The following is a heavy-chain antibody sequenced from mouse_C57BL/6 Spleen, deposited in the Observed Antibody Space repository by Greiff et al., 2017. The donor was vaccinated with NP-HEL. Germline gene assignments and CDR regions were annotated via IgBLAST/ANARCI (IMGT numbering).Heavy chain of an antibody. D-gene: IGHD2-4*01. V-gene: IGHV1-81*01. J-gene: IGHJ3*01. CDR2: IYPRSGNT. CDR1: GYTFTSYG. CDR3: ARKAGDYDGFAY. Sequence: VQLQQSGAELARPGASVKLSCKASGYTFTSYGISWVKQRTGQGLEWIGEIYPRSGNTYYNEKFKGKATLTADKSSSTAYMELRRLTSEDSAVYFWARKAGDYDGFAYWGQGTLVTVSA.